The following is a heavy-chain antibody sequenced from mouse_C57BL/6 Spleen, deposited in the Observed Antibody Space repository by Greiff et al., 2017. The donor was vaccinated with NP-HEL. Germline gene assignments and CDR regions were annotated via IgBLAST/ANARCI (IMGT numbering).Heavy chain of an antibody. Sequence: QVHVKQSGAELAKPGASVKLSCKASGYTFTSYWMHWVKQRPGQGLEWIGYINPSSGYTKYNQKFKDKATLTADKSSSTAYMQLSSLTYEDSAVYYCARSNDGYYLFAYWGQGTLVTVSA. J-gene: IGHJ3*01. CDR2: INPSSGYT. V-gene: IGHV1-7*01. D-gene: IGHD2-3*01. CDR3: ARSNDGYYLFAY. CDR1: GYTFTSYW.